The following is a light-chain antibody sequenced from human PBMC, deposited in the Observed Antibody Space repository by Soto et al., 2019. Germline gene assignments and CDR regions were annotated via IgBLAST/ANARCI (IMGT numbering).Light chain of an antibody. CDR1: QSVNSD. CDR2: GAS. J-gene: IGKJ4*01. Sequence: EVVKTQSPATLSVSPGEGATLSCRASQSVNSDLAWYQQRPGQPPRLLIYGASTTATGIPARFSGSGSGTEFTLTISSLQSEDFAVYYCQQYNNWPPLTFGGGTKVEIK. CDR3: QQYNNWPPLT. V-gene: IGKV3-15*01.